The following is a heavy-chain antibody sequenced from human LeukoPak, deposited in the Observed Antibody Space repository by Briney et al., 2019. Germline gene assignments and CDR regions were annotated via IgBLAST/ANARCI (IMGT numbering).Heavy chain of an antibody. CDR2: IIPIFGTA. V-gene: IGHV1-69*01. CDR3: ASSNRSGSYYPEFDY. Sequence: EASVKVSCKASGGTFSSYAISWVRQAPGQGLEWMGGIIPIFGTANYAQKFQGRVTITADESTSTAYMELSSLRSEDTAVYYCASSNRSGSYYPEFDYWGQGTLVTVSS. D-gene: IGHD3-10*01. J-gene: IGHJ4*02. CDR1: GGTFSSYA.